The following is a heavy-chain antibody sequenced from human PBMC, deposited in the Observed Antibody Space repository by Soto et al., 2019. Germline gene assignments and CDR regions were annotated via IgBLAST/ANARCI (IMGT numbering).Heavy chain of an antibody. Sequence: PVGSLRLSCAASGFTFSSYWMSWVRQAPGKGLEWVANIKQDGSEKYYVDSVKGRFTISRDNAKNSLYLQMNSLRAEDTAVYYCARVEYYYDSSGYYYYYYYGMDVWGQGTTVTVSS. V-gene: IGHV3-7*01. D-gene: IGHD3-22*01. J-gene: IGHJ6*02. CDR1: GFTFSSYW. CDR3: ARVEYYYDSSGYYYYYYYGMDV. CDR2: IKQDGSEK.